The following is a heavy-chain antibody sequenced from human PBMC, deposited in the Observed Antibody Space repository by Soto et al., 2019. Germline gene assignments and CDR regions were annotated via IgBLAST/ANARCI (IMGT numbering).Heavy chain of an antibody. Sequence: SETLSLTCTASGGSMRNYFWTWIRQPPGKGLEWIGYIHYSGTTSFFPSYNPSLRSRVTISEDTSKNQFSLKLLSVTTADTAVYFCAAGEASSRNLAPYYLDFWGQGTLVTVSS. V-gene: IGHV4-59*01. CDR1: GGSMRNYF. CDR3: AAGEASSRNLAPYYLDF. D-gene: IGHD6-13*01. J-gene: IGHJ4*02. CDR2: IHYSGTT.